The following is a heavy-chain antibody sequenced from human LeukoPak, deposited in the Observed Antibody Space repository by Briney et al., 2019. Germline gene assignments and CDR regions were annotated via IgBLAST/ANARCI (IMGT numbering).Heavy chain of an antibody. D-gene: IGHD3-22*01. CDR1: GGTFSSYA. Sequence: SVTVSCKASGGTFSSYAISWVRQAPGQGLEWMGGIIPIFGTANYAQKFQGRVTITTDETTSTAYMELSSLRSEDTAVYYCARYYYDSSGHHPAFDYWGQGTLVTVSS. CDR2: IIPIFGTA. CDR3: ARYYYDSSGHHPAFDY. V-gene: IGHV1-69*05. J-gene: IGHJ4*02.